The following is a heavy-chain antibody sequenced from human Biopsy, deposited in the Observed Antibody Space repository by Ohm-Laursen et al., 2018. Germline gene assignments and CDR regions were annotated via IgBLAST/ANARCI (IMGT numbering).Heavy chain of an antibody. CDR3: ARMDCSGGSCHYYSYGMDV. CDR2: IHHSGST. J-gene: IGHJ6*02. Sequence: GTLSLTCPVSGVSITAYYWSWIRQPPGKGPECIGNIHHSGSTNYNPSLKSRLTISVDTSKNHFSLKLSSVTAADTAVYYCARMDCSGGSCHYYSYGMDVWGQGTTVTVSS. V-gene: IGHV4-4*09. D-gene: IGHD2-15*01. CDR1: GVSITAYY.